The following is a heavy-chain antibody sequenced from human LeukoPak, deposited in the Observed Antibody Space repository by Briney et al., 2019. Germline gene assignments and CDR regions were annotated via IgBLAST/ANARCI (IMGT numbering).Heavy chain of an antibody. V-gene: IGHV1-8*01. CDR1: GYTFTSYD. D-gene: IGHD3-16*02. J-gene: IGHJ4*02. Sequence: ASVKVSCKASGYTFTSYDINWVRQATGQGLEWMGWMNPNSGNTGYAQKFQGRVTMTRNTSISTAYMELSRLRSDDTAVYYCARGGAYDYVWGSYRYFDYWGQGTLVTVSS. CDR3: ARGGAYDYVWGSYRYFDY. CDR2: MNPNSGNT.